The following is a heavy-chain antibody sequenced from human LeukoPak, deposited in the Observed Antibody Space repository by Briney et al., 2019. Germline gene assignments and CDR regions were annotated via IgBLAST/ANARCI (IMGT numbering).Heavy chain of an antibody. CDR3: ARDLQVDSRAWGY. J-gene: IGHJ4*02. D-gene: IGHD3-22*01. V-gene: IGHV1-46*01. CDR2: INPSGGST. CDR1: GYTFTSYY. Sequence: ATVKLSCKVSGYTFTSYYMHWVRQAPGQGLEWMGIINPSGGSTSYAQKFQGRVTMTRDTSTSTVYMELSSLRSEDTAVYYCARDLQVDSRAWGYWGQGTLVTVSS.